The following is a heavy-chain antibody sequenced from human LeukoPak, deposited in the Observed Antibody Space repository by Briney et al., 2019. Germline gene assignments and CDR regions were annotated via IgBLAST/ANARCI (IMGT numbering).Heavy chain of an antibody. Sequence: SGTLSLTCAVSGGSISSSNWWCWIRQPPGRGLEWIGEIYHSGSTNYNPSLKSRVTISVDKSKNQFSLKLSSVTAADTAVYYCARAGPTGGFDYWGQGTLVTVSS. D-gene: IGHD1-1*01. V-gene: IGHV4-4*02. CDR2: IYHSGST. CDR1: GGSISSSNW. CDR3: ARAGPTGGFDY. J-gene: IGHJ4*02.